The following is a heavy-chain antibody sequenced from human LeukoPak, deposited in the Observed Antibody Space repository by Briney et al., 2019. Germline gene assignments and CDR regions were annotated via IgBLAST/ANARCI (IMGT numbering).Heavy chain of an antibody. CDR1: GFTFSSYG. Sequence: PGGSLRLSCAASGFTFSSYGMHWVRQAPGKGLEWVALIRYDGSNKYYADSVKGRFTISRDNSKNTLYLQMNSLRAEDTAVYYCAKGNGYSYGRYYFDYWGQGTLVTVSS. V-gene: IGHV3-30*02. CDR3: AKGNGYSYGRYYFDY. CDR2: IRYDGSNK. J-gene: IGHJ4*02. D-gene: IGHD5-18*01.